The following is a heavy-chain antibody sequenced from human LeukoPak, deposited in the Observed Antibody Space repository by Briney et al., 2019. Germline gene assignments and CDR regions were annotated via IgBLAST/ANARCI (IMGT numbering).Heavy chain of an antibody. CDR1: GYTFTSYY. V-gene: IGHV1-46*01. Sequence: GASVKVSCKASGYTFTSYYMHWVRQAPGQGLEWMGIINPSGGSTSYAQKFQGRVTMTRDTSTSTVYMELSSLRSEDTAVYYCARDGRTTAVGATTFDYWGQGTLVTVSP. CDR3: ARDGRTTAVGATTFDY. J-gene: IGHJ4*02. CDR2: INPSGGST. D-gene: IGHD1-26*01.